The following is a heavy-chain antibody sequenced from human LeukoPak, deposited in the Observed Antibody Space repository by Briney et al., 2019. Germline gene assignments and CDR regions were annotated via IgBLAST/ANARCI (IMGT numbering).Heavy chain of an antibody. V-gene: IGHV3-66*01. Sequence: GGSLRLSCAASGFTFSSYAMSWVRQAPGKGLEWVSVIYSGGSTYYADSVKGRFTISRDNSKNTLYLQMNSLRAEDTAVYYCARAKDYYGSGTPNWFDPWGQGTLVTVSS. D-gene: IGHD3-10*01. J-gene: IGHJ5*02. CDR2: IYSGGST. CDR3: ARAKDYYGSGTPNWFDP. CDR1: GFTFSSYA.